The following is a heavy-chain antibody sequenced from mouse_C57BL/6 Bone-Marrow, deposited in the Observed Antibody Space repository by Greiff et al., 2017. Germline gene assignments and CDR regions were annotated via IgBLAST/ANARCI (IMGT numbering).Heavy chain of an antibody. J-gene: IGHJ2*01. CDR1: GFTFSSYG. CDR3: ARHRWDDFDY. Sequence: EVLLVESGGDLVKPGGSLKISCAASGFTFSSYGMSWVRQTPGKRLEWVATISSGGSYTYYPDSVKGRFTLSRDNAKNTLYLQMSSLKSADTAVYYCARHRWDDFDYWGQGTTLTVSA. CDR2: ISSGGSYT. V-gene: IGHV5-6*01. D-gene: IGHD4-1*01.